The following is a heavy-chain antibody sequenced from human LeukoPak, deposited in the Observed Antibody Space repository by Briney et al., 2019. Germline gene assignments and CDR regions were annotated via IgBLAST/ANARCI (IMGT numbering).Heavy chain of an antibody. Sequence: GGSLRLSCAASGSYWMHWIRQAPGKGLVWVSHINSDGSWTSYADSVKGRFTISKDNAKNTVYLQMNNLRAEDTAVYYCVSFYETYWGRGTLVTVSS. D-gene: IGHD2/OR15-2a*01. CDR1: GSYW. J-gene: IGHJ4*02. CDR3: VSFYETY. V-gene: IGHV3-74*01. CDR2: INSDGSWT.